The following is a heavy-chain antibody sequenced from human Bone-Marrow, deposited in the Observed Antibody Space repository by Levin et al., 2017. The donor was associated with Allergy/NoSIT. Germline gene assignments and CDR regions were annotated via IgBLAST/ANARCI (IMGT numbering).Heavy chain of an antibody. Sequence: SQTLSLTCVISGDSFSNNNVAWNWVRQSPSRGLEWLGRTYYRSKWYNEYAVSVRSRLSINSDTSKNQFALQLNSMTPDDTAVYYCVRGQFSAFDIWSQGTTVTVSS. CDR1: GDSFSNNNVA. CDR3: VRGQFSAFDI. J-gene: IGHJ3*02. V-gene: IGHV6-1*01. CDR2: TYYRSKWYN.